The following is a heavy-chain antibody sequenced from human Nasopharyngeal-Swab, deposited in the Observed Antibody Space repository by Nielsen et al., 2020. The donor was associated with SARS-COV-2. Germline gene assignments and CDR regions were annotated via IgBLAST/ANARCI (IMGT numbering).Heavy chain of an antibody. V-gene: IGHV1-46*01. CDR2: INPSGGST. D-gene: IGHD3-10*01. Sequence: ASVKVSCKASVSTFTSYYMHWVRQAPGQGLEWMGIINPSGGSTSYAQKFQGRVTMTRDTSTSTVYMELSSLRSEDTAVYYCARDRITMVRGVISLTNWFDPWGQGTLVTVSS. CDR3: ARDRITMVRGVISLTNWFDP. J-gene: IGHJ5*02. CDR1: VSTFTSYY.